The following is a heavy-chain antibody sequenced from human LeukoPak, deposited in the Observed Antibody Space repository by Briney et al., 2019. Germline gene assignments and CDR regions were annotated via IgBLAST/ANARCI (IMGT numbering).Heavy chain of an antibody. V-gene: IGHV4-59*01. D-gene: IGHD3-22*01. CDR2: IYYSGST. J-gene: IGHJ5*02. CDR3: ARDRGSGYYYKGWFDP. Sequence: SETLSLTCTVSGGSISSYYWSWIRQPPGKGLEWIGYIYYSGSTNYNPSLKSRVTISVDTSKNQFSLKLSSVTAADTAVYYCARDRGSGYYYKGWFDPWGQGTPVTVSS. CDR1: GGSISSYY.